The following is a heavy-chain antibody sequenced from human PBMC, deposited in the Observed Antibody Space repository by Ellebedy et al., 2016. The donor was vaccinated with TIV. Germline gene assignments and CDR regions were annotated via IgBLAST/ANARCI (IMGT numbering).Heavy chain of an antibody. CDR2: IMSSGSTI. CDR1: GFTFSTYW. D-gene: IGHD1-14*01. J-gene: IGHJ3*02. CDR3: AKGTGGGNYRNHAFDI. Sequence: GGSLRLSXVASGFTFSTYWMHWVRQAPGKGLEWISYIMSSGSTIYYADSVKGRFTISRDNAKGSLYLQMNSLRAEDAAVYYCAKGTGGGNYRNHAFDIWGRGTMVTVSS. V-gene: IGHV3-48*03.